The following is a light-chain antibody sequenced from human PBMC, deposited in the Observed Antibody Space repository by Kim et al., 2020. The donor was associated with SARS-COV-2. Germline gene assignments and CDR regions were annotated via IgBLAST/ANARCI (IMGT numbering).Light chain of an antibody. V-gene: IGKV1-9*01. Sequence: ASVGDRVTITCRASQGIRSYLAWYQQKPGKAPKLLIYAASTLQSGVPSRFSGSGSETEFTLTISSLQPEDFTTYYCQQLNSSPWTFGQGTKVDIK. J-gene: IGKJ1*01. CDR2: AAS. CDR3: QQLNSSPWT. CDR1: QGIRSY.